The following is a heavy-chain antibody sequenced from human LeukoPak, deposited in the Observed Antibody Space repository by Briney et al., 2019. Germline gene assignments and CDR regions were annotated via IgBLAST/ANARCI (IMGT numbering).Heavy chain of an antibody. CDR3: AKDAFSYNGVYDALDI. D-gene: IGHD3-3*01. V-gene: IGHV3-23*01. CDR2: MGGGVDDT. Sequence: GGSLRLSCAASGFTFSGYAMSWVRQAPGKRLEWVSTMGGGVDDTDYADAVKGRFTISRDNSKDTLYLQMNSLTADDTALYYCAKDAFSYNGVYDALDIWGQGTMVTVSS. CDR1: GFTFSGYA. J-gene: IGHJ3*02.